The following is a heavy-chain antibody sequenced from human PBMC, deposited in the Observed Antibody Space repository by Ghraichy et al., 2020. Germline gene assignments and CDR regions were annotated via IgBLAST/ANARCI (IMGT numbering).Heavy chain of an antibody. D-gene: IGHD5-18*01. CDR1: GGSISGSTFS. CDR2: VHYSGST. Sequence: SETLSLTCTVSGGSISGSTFSWVWIRQPPGRGLEWIGSVHYSGSTNYNPSLKSRVTISVDTSKSQFSLKVTSVTAADTAIYYCARRDTDISRFDYWGQGTLVTVSS. CDR3: ARRDTDISRFDY. J-gene: IGHJ4*02. V-gene: IGHV4-39*01.